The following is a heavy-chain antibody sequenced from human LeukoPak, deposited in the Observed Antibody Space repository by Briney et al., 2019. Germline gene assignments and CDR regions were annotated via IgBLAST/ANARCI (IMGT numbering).Heavy chain of an antibody. CDR2: IYPGDSDT. J-gene: IGHJ5*02. CDR3: ARATPYYDILTGYYPGWFDP. CDR1: GYSFTSYW. D-gene: IGHD3-9*01. Sequence: GESLKISCKGSGYSFTSYWIGWVRQMPGKGLEWMGIIYPGDSDTRYSLSFQGQVTISADKSISTAYLQWSSLKASDTAMYYCARATPYYDILTGYYPGWFDPWGQGTLVTVSS. V-gene: IGHV5-51*01.